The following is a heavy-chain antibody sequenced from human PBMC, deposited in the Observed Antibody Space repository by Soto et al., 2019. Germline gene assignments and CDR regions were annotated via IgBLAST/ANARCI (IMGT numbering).Heavy chain of an antibody. CDR3: ARDRITIFGVVPHMDV. V-gene: IGHV4-61*01. CDR2: IYYSGST. J-gene: IGHJ6*02. CDR1: GGSVSSGSYY. D-gene: IGHD3-3*01. Sequence: SETLSLTCTVSGGSVSSGSYYWSWIRQPPGKGLEWIGYIYYSGSTNYNPSLKSRVTISVDTSKNQFSLKLSSVTAADTAVYYCARDRITIFGVVPHMDVWGQGTTVTVSS.